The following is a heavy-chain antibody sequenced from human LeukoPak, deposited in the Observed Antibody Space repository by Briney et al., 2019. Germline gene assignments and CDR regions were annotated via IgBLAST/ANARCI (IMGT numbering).Heavy chain of an antibody. CDR1: GFTFSSYA. Sequence: GRSLRLSCAASGFTFSSYAMHWVRQAPGKGREWVAVISYDGSNKYYADSVKGRFTISRDNSKNTLYLRMNSLRAEDTAVYYCARDYYDSSGYSRDAFDIWGQGTMVTVSS. J-gene: IGHJ3*02. CDR3: ARDYYDSSGYSRDAFDI. CDR2: ISYDGSNK. V-gene: IGHV3-30*01. D-gene: IGHD3-22*01.